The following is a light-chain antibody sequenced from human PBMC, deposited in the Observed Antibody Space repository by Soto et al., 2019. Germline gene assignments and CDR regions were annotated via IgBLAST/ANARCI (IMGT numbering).Light chain of an antibody. J-gene: IGLJ1*01. CDR3: SSYTSSSTPYV. Sequence: QFALTQPASVSGSPGQSITISCTGTSSDVGAYNYVSWYQQHPGKAPKLMIHEVSKRPSGVSNRFSGSKSGNTASLTISGLQAEDEADYYCSSYTSSSTPYVFGTGTKLTVL. CDR2: EVS. CDR1: SSDVGAYNY. V-gene: IGLV2-14*01.